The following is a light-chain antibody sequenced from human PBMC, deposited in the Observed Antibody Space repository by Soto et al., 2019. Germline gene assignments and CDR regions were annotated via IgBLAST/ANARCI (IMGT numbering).Light chain of an antibody. CDR3: GTWDSSLSAGV. J-gene: IGLJ2*01. V-gene: IGLV1-51*01. CDR2: DNN. CDR1: TSNIKDNY. Sequence: QDVLTQPPSVPAAPGHTVTISCSGSTSNIKDNYVSWYQQLPGTAPKLLIYDNNKRPSAIPDRFSGSKSGASATLGITGLQTGDEADYYCGTWDSSLSAGVFGGGTK.